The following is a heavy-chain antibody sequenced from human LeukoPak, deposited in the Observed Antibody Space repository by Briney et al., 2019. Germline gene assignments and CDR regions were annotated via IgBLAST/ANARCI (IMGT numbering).Heavy chain of an antibody. CDR3: ARWGSGQGFDF. CDR2: ISTSSAYI. J-gene: IGHJ4*01. D-gene: IGHD3-16*01. Sequence: RGSLRLSCAASGFTFSSYSMTWVRQAPGKGLEWVSFISTSSAYIYYADSVRGRFTISRDNAKNSLSLQMNSLRAEDTAIYYCARWGSGQGFDFWGHGTLVTASS. V-gene: IGHV3-21*01. CDR1: GFTFSSYS.